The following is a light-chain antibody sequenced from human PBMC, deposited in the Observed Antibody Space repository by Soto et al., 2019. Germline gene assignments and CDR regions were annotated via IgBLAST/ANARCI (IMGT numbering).Light chain of an antibody. V-gene: IGKV1D-13*01. CDR2: DAS. CDR3: QQFNNYLIT. CDR1: QGISSA. Sequence: AIQLTQSPSSLSASVGDRVTITCRASQGISSALAWYQQKPGKAPKLLIYDASSLERGVPSRFSGSGSGTDFTLTISSLQPEDFATYYCQQFNNYLITFGQGTRLEIK. J-gene: IGKJ5*01.